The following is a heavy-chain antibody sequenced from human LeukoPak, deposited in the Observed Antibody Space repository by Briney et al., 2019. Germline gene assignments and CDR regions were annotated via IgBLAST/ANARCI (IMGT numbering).Heavy chain of an antibody. J-gene: IGHJ6*02. CDR2: FDPEDGET. CDR3: ARVASTDTIFGVVLAPYYYYGMDV. Sequence: ASVKVSCKVSGYTLTELSMHWVRQAPGKGLEWMGGFDPEDGETIYAQKFQGRVTMTEDTSTDTAYMELSSLRSEDTAVYYCARVASTDTIFGVVLAPYYYYGMDVWGQGTTVTVSS. CDR1: GYTLTELS. V-gene: IGHV1-24*01. D-gene: IGHD3-3*01.